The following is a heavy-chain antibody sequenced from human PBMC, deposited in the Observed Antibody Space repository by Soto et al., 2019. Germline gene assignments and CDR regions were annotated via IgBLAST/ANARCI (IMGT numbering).Heavy chain of an antibody. CDR3: ATAYCGGDCYSFGAFDI. CDR2: IYHSGST. D-gene: IGHD2-21*01. J-gene: IGHJ3*02. V-gene: IGHV4-4*02. Sequence: QVQLQESGPGLVKPSGTLSLTCAVSSGSISSSNWWSWVRQPPGKGLEWIGEIYHSGSTNYNPSLRSRVTISVDKSKSQFSLRLSSVTAADTAVYYCATAYCGGDCYSFGAFDIWGQGTMVTVSS. CDR1: SGSISSSNW.